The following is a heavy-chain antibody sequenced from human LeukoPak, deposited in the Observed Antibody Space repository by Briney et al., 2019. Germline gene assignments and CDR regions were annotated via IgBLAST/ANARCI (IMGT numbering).Heavy chain of an antibody. CDR1: GYTFTSYG. D-gene: IGHD3-9*01. V-gene: IGHV1-18*01. CDR2: ISAYNGKT. Sequence: ASVKVSCKASGYTFTSYGISWVRQAPGQGLEWVGWISAYNGKTNYAQKFQGRVTMTTDTPTSPAYMELRSLRSDDTAVYYCAREHYDILTDYYNEWDYYGMDVWGQGTTVTVSS. CDR3: AREHYDILTDYYNEWDYYGMDV. J-gene: IGHJ6*02.